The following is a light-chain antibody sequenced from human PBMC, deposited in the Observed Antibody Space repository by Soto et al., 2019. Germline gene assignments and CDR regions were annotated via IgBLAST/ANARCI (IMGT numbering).Light chain of an antibody. Sequence: QSALTQPASVSGSPGQSITISCAGTRDDIGAYDYVSWYQQHPGNAPKLLVYEVTNRPSGVSDRFSGSKSGNTASLTISGLQAEDEAGYYCNSYKNSSAVVFGGGTKVTVL. CDR1: RDDIGAYDY. CDR2: EVT. J-gene: IGLJ2*01. V-gene: IGLV2-14*01. CDR3: NSYKNSSAVV.